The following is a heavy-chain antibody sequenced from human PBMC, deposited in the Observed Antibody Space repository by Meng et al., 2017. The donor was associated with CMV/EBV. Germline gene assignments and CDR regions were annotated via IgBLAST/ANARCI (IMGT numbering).Heavy chain of an antibody. J-gene: IGHJ4*02. CDR2: IIPILGIA. CDR3: ARGDRRYCSSTSCYTPFGY. D-gene: IGHD2-2*02. V-gene: IGHV1-69*10. CDR1: GYTFTSYA. Sequence: SVKVSCKASGYTFTSYAISWVRQAPGQGLEWMGGIIPILGIANYAQKFQGRVTITADKSTSTAYMELSSLRSEDTAVYYCARGDRRYCSSTSCYTPFGYWGQGTLVTVSS.